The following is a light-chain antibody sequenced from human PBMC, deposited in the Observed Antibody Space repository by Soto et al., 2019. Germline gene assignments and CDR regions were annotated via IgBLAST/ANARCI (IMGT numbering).Light chain of an antibody. V-gene: IGKV3-15*01. CDR1: QSVGST. CDR3: NQYDNRPHT. CDR2: DAS. Sequence: EIVLTQSPATLSVSPGESTTLSCRASQSVGSTLAWYQLKPGQSPRLLIYDASTRATGIPDRFSGTGSGTEFTLTISRLQSEDFAVYYCNQYDNRPHTFGQGTKVDIK. J-gene: IGKJ1*01.